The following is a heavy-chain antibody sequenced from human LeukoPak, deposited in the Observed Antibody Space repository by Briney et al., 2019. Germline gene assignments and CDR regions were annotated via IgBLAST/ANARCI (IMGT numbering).Heavy chain of an antibody. D-gene: IGHD2-15*01. J-gene: IGHJ6*02. Sequence: ASVKISCKASGYTFTRDAMNWVRQAPGQGFEWMGWINTNTRNPTYAQGFTRRFVFSLDTSVSTAYLQISSLKAEDTAVYYCARGGGNGIVWGQGTTVTVSS. CDR1: GYTFTRDA. CDR2: INTNTRNP. CDR3: ARGGGNGIV. V-gene: IGHV7-4-1*02.